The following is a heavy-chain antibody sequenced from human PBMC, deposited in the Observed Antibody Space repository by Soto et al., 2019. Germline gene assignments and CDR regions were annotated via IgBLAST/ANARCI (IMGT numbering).Heavy chain of an antibody. D-gene: IGHD6-6*01. CDR3: ANEGSSSSHFDY. V-gene: IGHV3-23*01. J-gene: IGHJ4*02. CDR2: ISGSSGST. Sequence: EVQLLESGGGLVQPGGSLRLSCAASGFTFSSYAMNWVRQAPGKGLEWVSAISGSSGSTYYADSVKGRFTISRDNSKKTLYLQMNSLRAEDTAVYYCANEGSSSSHFDYWGQGTLVTVSS. CDR1: GFTFSSYA.